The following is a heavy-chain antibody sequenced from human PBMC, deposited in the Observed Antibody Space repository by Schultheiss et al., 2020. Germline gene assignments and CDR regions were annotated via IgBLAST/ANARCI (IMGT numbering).Heavy chain of an antibody. Sequence: GGSLRLSCAASGFTFSSYGMHWVRQASGKGLEWVGRIRSKANSYATAYAASVKGRFTISRDDSKNTAYLQMNSLKTEDTAVYYCTTLTTVTTSYYYYGMDVWGQGTTVTVSS. CDR1: GFTFSSYG. D-gene: IGHD4-17*01. V-gene: IGHV3-73*01. CDR2: IRSKANSYAT. CDR3: TTLTTVTTSYYYYGMDV. J-gene: IGHJ6*02.